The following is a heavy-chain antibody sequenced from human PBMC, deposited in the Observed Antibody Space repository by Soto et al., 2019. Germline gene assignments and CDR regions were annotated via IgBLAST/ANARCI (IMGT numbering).Heavy chain of an antibody. CDR1: GFSLSTAEMG. J-gene: IGHJ3*02. Sequence: QVTLKESGPVLVKPTETLTLTCTVSGFSLSTAEMGVSWIRQPPGKALEWLAHIYSNDEKAYSASLENRLTISEDSSKSQVVLTMTNMDPADTATYYCARIPRIVGTPRGAFEIWGQGTVVTVSS. V-gene: IGHV2-26*01. CDR3: ARIPRIVGTPRGAFEI. CDR2: IYSNDEK. D-gene: IGHD1-26*01.